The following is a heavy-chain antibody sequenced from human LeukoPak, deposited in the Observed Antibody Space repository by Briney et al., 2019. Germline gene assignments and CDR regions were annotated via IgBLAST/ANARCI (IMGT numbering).Heavy chain of an antibody. V-gene: IGHV3-23*01. Sequence: PGGSLTLSCAPSGFTFSNYGMSWVRRAPGKGLEWVSDISGSGDFTYYAGSVKGRFTISRDKSKKMLYLQMNSLRVEDTAVYYCAKDGARDGYNYPDHWGQGTLVTVSS. D-gene: IGHD5-24*01. CDR2: ISGSGDFT. CDR1: GFTFSNYG. CDR3: AKDGARDGYNYPDH. J-gene: IGHJ4*02.